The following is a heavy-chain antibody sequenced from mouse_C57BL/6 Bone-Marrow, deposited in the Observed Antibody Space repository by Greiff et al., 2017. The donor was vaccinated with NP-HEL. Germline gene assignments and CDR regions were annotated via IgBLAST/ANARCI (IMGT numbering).Heavy chain of an antibody. V-gene: IGHV1-81*01. Sequence: QVQLKQSGAELARPGASVKLSCKASGYTFTSYGISWVKQRTGQGLEWIGEIYPRSGNTYYNEKFKGKATLTADKSSSTAYMELRSLTSEDSAVYFCARVAIQTAQATDFDYWGQGTTLTVSS. CDR1: GYTFTSYG. CDR2: IYPRSGNT. D-gene: IGHD3-2*02. CDR3: ARVAIQTAQATDFDY. J-gene: IGHJ2*01.